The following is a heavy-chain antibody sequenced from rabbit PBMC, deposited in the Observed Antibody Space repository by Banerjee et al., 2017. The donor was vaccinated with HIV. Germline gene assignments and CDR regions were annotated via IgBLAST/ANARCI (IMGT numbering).Heavy chain of an antibody. CDR1: GFSFSNSDW. D-gene: IGHD2-1*01. V-gene: IGHV1S45*01. CDR3: ARGSYDDYGDITLFNL. Sequence: QEQLEESGGDLVKPEGSLTLTCTASGFSFSNSDWICWVRQAPGKGLEWIACIYAGSTGSTYYANWAKGRFTISKTSSTTVTLQMTSLTAADTATYFCARGSYDDYGDITLFNLWGPGTLVTVS. J-gene: IGHJ4*01. CDR2: IYAGSTGST.